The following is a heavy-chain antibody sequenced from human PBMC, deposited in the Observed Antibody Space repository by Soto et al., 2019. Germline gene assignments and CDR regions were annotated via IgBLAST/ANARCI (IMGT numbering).Heavy chain of an antibody. CDR1: GYTFTNYD. D-gene: IGHD6-13*01. V-gene: IGHV1-3*04. CDR3: VRVGAAAGPHYFDS. J-gene: IGHJ4*02. CDR2: INTGNGYT. Sequence: ASVKVSCKASGYTFTNYDMHWVRQAPGQRPEWMAWINTGNGYTKNSHKFEGRVTITGDTSASTVCMELSSLRSEDTAVYYCVRVGAAAGPHYFDSWGQGTLVTVSS.